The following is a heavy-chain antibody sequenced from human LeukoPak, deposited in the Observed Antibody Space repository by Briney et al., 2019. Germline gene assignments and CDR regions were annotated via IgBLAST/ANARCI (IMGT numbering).Heavy chain of an antibody. Sequence: PSETLSLTCTVSGGSIRGYYCNWLRQPPGEGLEWIGFIYSSGSTAYNPSLKSRVTISLDTSKNQFSLKLSSVTAADTAVYYCAGDYYDSSGYSLFGMDVWGQGTTVTVSS. D-gene: IGHD3-22*01. V-gene: IGHV4-59*12. CDR2: IYSSGST. J-gene: IGHJ6*02. CDR3: AGDYYDSSGYSLFGMDV. CDR1: GGSIRGYY.